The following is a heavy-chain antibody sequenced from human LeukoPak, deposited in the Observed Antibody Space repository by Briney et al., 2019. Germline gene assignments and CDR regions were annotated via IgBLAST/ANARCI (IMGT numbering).Heavy chain of an antibody. V-gene: IGHV3-23*01. J-gene: IGHJ5*02. CDR2: ISGSGGST. D-gene: IGHD6-19*01. Sequence: PGGSLRLSRAASGFTFSSYAMSWVRQAPGKGLEWVSAISGSGGSTYYADSVKGRFTISRDNSKNTLYLQMNSLRAEDTAVYYCAKDRAVAIQGPWFDPWGQGTLVTVSS. CDR1: GFTFSSYA. CDR3: AKDRAVAIQGPWFDP.